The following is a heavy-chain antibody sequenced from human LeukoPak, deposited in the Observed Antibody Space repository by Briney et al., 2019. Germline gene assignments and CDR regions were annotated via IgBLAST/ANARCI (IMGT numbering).Heavy chain of an antibody. J-gene: IGHJ4*02. CDR3: ATHRTTVVTPDFDY. Sequence: GDSVKVSCKASGYTFTSYGISWVRQAPGQGLEWMGWISAYNGNTNYAQKLQDRVTMTTDTSTTTAYMELRSLRSDDTAVYYCATHRTTVVTPDFDYWGQGTLVSVSS. V-gene: IGHV1-18*01. CDR2: ISAYNGNT. D-gene: IGHD4-23*01. CDR1: GYTFTSYG.